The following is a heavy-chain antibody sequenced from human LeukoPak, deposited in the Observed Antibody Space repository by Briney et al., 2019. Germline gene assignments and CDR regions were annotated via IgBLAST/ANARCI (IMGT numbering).Heavy chain of an antibody. CDR1: GFTSSSYG. J-gene: IGHJ6*04. D-gene: IGHD2-2*01. CDR2: IWYDGSNK. V-gene: IGHV3-33*01. Sequence: PGGSLRLSCAASGFTSSSYGMHWVRQDPGKGLEWVAVIWYDGSNKYYADSVKGRFTISRDNSKNTLYLQMNSLRAEDTAVYYCARDADIVVVPAAMRDYYYGMDVWGKGTTVTVSS. CDR3: ARDADIVVVPAAMRDYYYGMDV.